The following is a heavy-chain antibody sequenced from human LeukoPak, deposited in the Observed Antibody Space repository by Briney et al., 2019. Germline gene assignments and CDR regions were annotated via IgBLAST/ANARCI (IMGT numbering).Heavy chain of an antibody. V-gene: IGHV1-2*06. CDR2: INPNSGGT. Sequence: ASVKVSCKASGYTFTGFYIHWVRQAPGQGLEWMGRINPNSGGTDYAQKFLGKVTMTRDTSISTAYMELTRLRSDDTAVYYCATLGGDNTDTPFDYWGQGTLVTVSS. CDR3: ATLGGDNTDTPFDY. CDR1: GYTFTGFY. D-gene: IGHD3-16*01. J-gene: IGHJ4*02.